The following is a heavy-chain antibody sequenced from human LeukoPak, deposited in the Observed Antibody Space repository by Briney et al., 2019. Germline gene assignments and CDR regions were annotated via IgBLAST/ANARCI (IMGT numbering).Heavy chain of an antibody. V-gene: IGHV3-30*04. J-gene: IGHJ6*02. CDR2: IYYDGSLD. Sequence: PGGSLRLSCAASGFTFSSYAMHWVRQAPGKGLEWVAVIYYDGSLDYYVDSVKGRFTISRDNSKNTLSLQMNSLRVDDTAVYYCARDIASVRMDVWGQGTTVIVSS. D-gene: IGHD2-15*01. CDR3: ARDIASVRMDV. CDR1: GFTFSSYA.